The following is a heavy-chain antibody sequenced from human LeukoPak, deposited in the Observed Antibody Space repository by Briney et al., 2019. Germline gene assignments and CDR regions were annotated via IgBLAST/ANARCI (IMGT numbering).Heavy chain of an antibody. D-gene: IGHD3-10*01. J-gene: IGHJ5*02. CDR2: IYYSGST. Sequence: SETLSLTCTVSGGSISSGGYYWSWIRQHPGKGLEWIGYIYYSGSTYYNPSLKSRVTISVDTSKNQFSLKLSSVTAADTAVYYSARDGSSMAIHNWFDPWGQGTLVTVSS. CDR3: ARDGSSMAIHNWFDP. V-gene: IGHV4-31*03. CDR1: GGSISSGGYY.